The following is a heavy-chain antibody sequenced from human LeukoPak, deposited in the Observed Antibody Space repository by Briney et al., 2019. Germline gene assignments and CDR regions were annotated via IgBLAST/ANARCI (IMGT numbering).Heavy chain of an antibody. CDR1: GFTFSSYA. V-gene: IGHV3-23*01. J-gene: IGHJ6*03. CDR3: AKWACSSTSCYIPNYYYYYMDV. CDR2: ISGSGGST. D-gene: IGHD2-2*02. Sequence: GGSLRLSCAASGFTFSSYAMSWVRQAPGKGLEWVSAISGSGGSTYYADSVKGRFTISRDNSKNRLYLQMNSLRAEDTAVYYCAKWACSSTSCYIPNYYYYYMDVWGKGTTVTVSS.